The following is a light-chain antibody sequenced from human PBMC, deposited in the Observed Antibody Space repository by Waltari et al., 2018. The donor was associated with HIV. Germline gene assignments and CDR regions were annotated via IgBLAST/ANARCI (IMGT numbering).Light chain of an antibody. J-gene: IGKJ5*01. Sequence: EIVFTQSPATLSLSPVERATLSCRASQSVSSYLGWFQQKPGQAPRLLLYGASNRATGILSRFSGSGSGTDFTLTISSLEPEDFAVYYCQQRSNWPITFGQGTRLEIK. V-gene: IGKV3-11*01. CDR1: QSVSSY. CDR3: QQRSNWPIT. CDR2: GAS.